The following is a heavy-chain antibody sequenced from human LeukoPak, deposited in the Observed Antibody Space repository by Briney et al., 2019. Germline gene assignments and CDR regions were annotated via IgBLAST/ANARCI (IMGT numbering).Heavy chain of an antibody. CDR1: GGTFSSYA. D-gene: IGHD3-10*01. V-gene: IGHV1-69*13. Sequence: SVKVSCKASGGTFSSYAISWVRQAPGQGLEWMGGIIPISGTLNYAQKFQGRLTITADEFTSTAHMELSSLRSEDTAVYYCARGATYSFYSGSDRISLPPNYYHYSGMDVWGQGTTVTVSS. J-gene: IGHJ6*02. CDR3: ARGATYSFYSGSDRISLPPNYYHYSGMDV. CDR2: IIPISGTL.